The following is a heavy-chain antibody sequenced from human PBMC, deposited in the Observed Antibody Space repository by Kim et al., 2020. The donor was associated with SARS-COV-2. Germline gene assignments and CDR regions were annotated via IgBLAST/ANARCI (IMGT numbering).Heavy chain of an antibody. V-gene: IGHV3-23*01. CDR1: GFTFSTYA. CDR3: AKEMAAHGTPIFDY. J-gene: IGHJ4*02. Sequence: GGSLRLSCVTSGFTFSTYAMSWVRQAPGKGLEWVSGISDSGGSTYYADSVKGRFTISRDNSKNTLYLQMNSLRGEDTAVYYCAKEMAAHGTPIFDYWGQGNLVTVSS. D-gene: IGHD6-13*01. CDR2: ISDSGGST.